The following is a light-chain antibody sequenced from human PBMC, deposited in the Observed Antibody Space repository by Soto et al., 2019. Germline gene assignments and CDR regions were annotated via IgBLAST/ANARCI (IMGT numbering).Light chain of an antibody. CDR2: ANS. V-gene: IGLV1-40*01. Sequence: QSVLTQPPSVSGAPGQRVTISCTGSSSNIGAGYNVHWYQQLPGTAPKLLIYANSNRPSGVPDRFSGSKSGTSASLAITGLQAEDGADYYCQSYDSSLSEGVFGGGTKLTVL. J-gene: IGLJ2*01. CDR3: QSYDSSLSEGV. CDR1: SSNIGAGYN.